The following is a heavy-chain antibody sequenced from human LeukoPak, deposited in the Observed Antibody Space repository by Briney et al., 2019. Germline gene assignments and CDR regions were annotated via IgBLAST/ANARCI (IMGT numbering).Heavy chain of an antibody. V-gene: IGHV3-23*01. Sequence: SGGSLRLSCAASGFTFSSYGMSWVRQAPGKGLEWVSTISGSGASTYYADSVKGRFTISRDNSKNTLYLQMNSLKIEDTALYYCAKDRDFYDSSGYFDSWGQGTPVTVSS. CDR3: AKDRDFYDSSGYFDS. CDR1: GFTFSSYG. CDR2: ISGSGAST. D-gene: IGHD3-22*01. J-gene: IGHJ4*02.